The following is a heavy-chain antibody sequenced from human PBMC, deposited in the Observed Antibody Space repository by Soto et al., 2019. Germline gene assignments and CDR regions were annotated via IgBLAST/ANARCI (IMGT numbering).Heavy chain of an antibody. D-gene: IGHD3-10*01. J-gene: IGHJ6*02. CDR1: GGTFSSYA. V-gene: IGHV1-69*01. CDR3: ARSSITLVRGSDYTMDV. Sequence: QVQLVQSGAEVKKPGSSVKVSCKASGGTFSSYAISWVRQAPGQGLAWMGGIIPIFGTANYAQKFPDRVTITANESTSTAYMELSSLRSEETAVYSGARSSITLVRGSDYTMDVWGQGTTVTVSS. CDR2: IIPIFGTA.